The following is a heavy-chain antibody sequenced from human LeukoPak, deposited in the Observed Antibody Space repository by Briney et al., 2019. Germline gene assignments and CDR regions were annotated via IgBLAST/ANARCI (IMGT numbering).Heavy chain of an antibody. CDR1: GGSISSSSYY. D-gene: IGHD2-2*01. Sequence: PSETLSLTCTVSGGSISSSSYYWGWVRQPPGKGLEWFGYIYHSGSTYYNPSLKSRVTISVDRSKNQFSLKLSSVTATDTAVYYCARAPVVPAAPPKYYYYMDVWGKGTTVTVSS. J-gene: IGHJ6*03. CDR3: ARAPVVPAAPPKYYYYMDV. V-gene: IGHV4-39*07. CDR2: IYHSGST.